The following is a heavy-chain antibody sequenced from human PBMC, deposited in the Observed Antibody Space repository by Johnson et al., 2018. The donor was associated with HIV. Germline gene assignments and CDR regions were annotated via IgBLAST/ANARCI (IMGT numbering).Heavy chain of an antibody. V-gene: IGHV3-30-3*01. CDR1: GFTFSDYA. CDR3: AKPLVGATRDDAFDV. D-gene: IGHD1-26*01. J-gene: IGHJ3*01. CDR2: ISYDGSNK. Sequence: QVQLVESGGNVVQPGRSLRLSCAASGFTFSDYAMHWVRQAPGKGLEWVAVISYDGSNKYYPDSVKGRFTISRDNFKNTLYLQMDSLRAEDTAVYYCAKPLVGATRDDAFDVWGKGTMVTVSS.